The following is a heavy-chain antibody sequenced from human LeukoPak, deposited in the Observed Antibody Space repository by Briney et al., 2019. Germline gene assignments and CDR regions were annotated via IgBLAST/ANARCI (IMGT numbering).Heavy chain of an antibody. D-gene: IGHD3-22*01. V-gene: IGHV3-13*01. CDR3: VREGSYYDSSGYYYVYYFDY. CDR2: ICTAGDT. CDR1: GFTFSSYD. J-gene: IGHJ4*02. Sequence: GGSLRLSCAASGFTFSSYDMHWVRQATGKGLEWVSAICTAGDTYYPGSVKGRFTISRDDAKNSLYLQMNSLRAEDTAVYYCVREGSYYDSSGYYYVYYFDYWGQGTLVTVSS.